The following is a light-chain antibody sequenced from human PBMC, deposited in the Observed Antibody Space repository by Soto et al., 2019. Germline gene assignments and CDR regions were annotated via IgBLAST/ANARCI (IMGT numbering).Light chain of an antibody. CDR1: QSVRTN. CDR3: QQYFNWPLTWT. V-gene: IGKV3-15*01. J-gene: IGKJ1*01. CDR2: GAS. Sequence: EVVLTQSPDTLSVSAGGTVTLSCRASQSVRTNVAWYQQIPGQAPRLLVYGASTRATGVPARFTGSGSGIEFSLTISSLLSEDSAFYYCQQYFNWPLTWTFGPGTKVQIK.